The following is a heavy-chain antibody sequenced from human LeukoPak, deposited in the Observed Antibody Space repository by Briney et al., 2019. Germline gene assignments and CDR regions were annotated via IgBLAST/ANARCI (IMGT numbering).Heavy chain of an antibody. Sequence: GGSLRLSCAASGFTFSSYAMSWGRQAPGKGLEWVSVISGSGGKTYYADFVKGRFTISRDNSKNTLYLQMNSLRAEDTAVYYCAKGPIEAAANGLYFDYWGQGTLVTVSS. CDR3: AKGPIEAAANGLYFDY. D-gene: IGHD6-13*01. V-gene: IGHV3-23*01. J-gene: IGHJ4*02. CDR2: ISGSGGKT. CDR1: GFTFSSYA.